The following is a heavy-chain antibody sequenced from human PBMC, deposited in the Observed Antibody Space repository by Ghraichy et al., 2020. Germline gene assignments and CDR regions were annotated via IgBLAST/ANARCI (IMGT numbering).Heavy chain of an antibody. CDR3: ARDRRQYDTLTGYSYWFDP. J-gene: IGHJ5*02. CDR1: GYNLTRYA. D-gene: IGHD3-9*01. Sequence: ASVQVSCEASGYNLTRYAMHWVRQAPGQRLEWMGRINGGNCEPKYSQKFQGRVFITRATSASIVYMELTSLRSEDTSVYYCARDRRQYDTLTGYSYWFDPWGQGTLVTVSS. CDR2: INGGNCEP. V-gene: IGHV1-3*01.